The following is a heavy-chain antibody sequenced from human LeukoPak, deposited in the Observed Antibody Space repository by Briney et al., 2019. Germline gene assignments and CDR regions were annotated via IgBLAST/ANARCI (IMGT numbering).Heavy chain of an antibody. CDR3: AKGGVATMKDGYNYYYYYMEV. J-gene: IGHJ6*03. D-gene: IGHD5-24*01. CDR1: GITFTSHA. Sequence: GGSLRLSCAASGITFTSHAMSWVRQAPGKGLEWVSLISGTGGHTFYGDSVKGRFTISRDNSKSTLYLQMNTLRAEDTAVYYCAKGGVATMKDGYNYYYYYMEVWGRGTTVTVYS. V-gene: IGHV3-23*01. CDR2: ISGTGGHT.